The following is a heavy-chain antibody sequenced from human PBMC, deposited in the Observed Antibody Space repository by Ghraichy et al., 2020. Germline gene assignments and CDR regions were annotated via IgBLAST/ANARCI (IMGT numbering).Heavy chain of an antibody. J-gene: IGHJ4*02. CDR1: GFTFSSYW. D-gene: IGHD6-13*01. V-gene: IGHV3-74*01. CDR3: ARGGYSSSWYTTPGWQYYFDY. CDR2: INSDGSST. Sequence: GGSLRLSCAASGFTFSSYWMHWVRQAPGKGLVWVSRINSDGSSTSYADSVKGRFTISRDNAKNTLYLQMNSLRAEDTAVYYCARGGYSSSWYTTPGWQYYFDYWGQGTLVTVSS.